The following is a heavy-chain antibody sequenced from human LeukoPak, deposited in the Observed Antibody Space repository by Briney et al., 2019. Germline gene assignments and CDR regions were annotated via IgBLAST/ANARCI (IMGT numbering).Heavy chain of an antibody. D-gene: IGHD3-16*01. V-gene: IGHV3-23*01. CDR3: AKDRDMITFGGA. CDR2: ISGSGGST. J-gene: IGHJ5*02. Sequence: GGSLSLSCAASGFTFSSYAMSWLRPAPGKRLEWVSAISGSGGSTYYADSVKGRFTISRDNSKNTLYLQMNSLRAEDTAVYYCAKDRDMITFGGAWGQGTLVTVSS. CDR1: GFTFSSYA.